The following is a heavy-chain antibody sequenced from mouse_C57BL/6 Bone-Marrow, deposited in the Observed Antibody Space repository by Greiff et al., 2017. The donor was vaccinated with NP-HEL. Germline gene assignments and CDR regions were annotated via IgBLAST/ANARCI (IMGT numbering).Heavy chain of an antibody. J-gene: IGHJ2*01. CDR3: ARGWGGY. D-gene: IGHD1-1*02. V-gene: IGHV1-55*01. CDR2: IYPGSGST. Sequence: QVQLQQPGAELVKPGASVKMSCKASGYTFTSYWITWVKQRPGQGLEWIGDIYPGSGSTNYNEKFKSKATLTADTSSSTAYMQLSSLTSEDSAVYYCARGWGGYWGQGTTLTVSS. CDR1: GYTFTSYW.